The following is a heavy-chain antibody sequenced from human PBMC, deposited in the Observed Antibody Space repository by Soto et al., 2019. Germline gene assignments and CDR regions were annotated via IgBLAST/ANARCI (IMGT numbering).Heavy chain of an antibody. Sequence: AETLSLTCAVSGGPISSSNWWSWVRQPPGKGLEWIGEIYHSGSTNYSPSLKSRVTISVDKSKNQFSLKMSSVTAADTAVYYCGRLDSSIAALDYWGQGTLVTVSS. CDR1: GGPISSSNW. CDR3: GRLDSSIAALDY. V-gene: IGHV4-4*02. J-gene: IGHJ4*02. CDR2: IYHSGST. D-gene: IGHD6-6*01.